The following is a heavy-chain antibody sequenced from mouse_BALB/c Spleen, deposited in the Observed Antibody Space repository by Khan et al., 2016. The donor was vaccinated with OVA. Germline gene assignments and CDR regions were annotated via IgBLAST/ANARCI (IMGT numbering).Heavy chain of an antibody. CDR2: IGGDGNT. Sequence: QVQLKESGPGLVAPSQSLSITCTVSGFSLTNYGVNWIRQPPGKGLEWLGVIGGDGNTNYHSPLISRLCISKDNSKSQVFLKLNSLQTDDTTTYYWARFINTGYGRDNGGQGTSVTVSS. V-gene: IGHV2-3*01. CDR3: ARFINTGYGRDN. CDR1: GFSLTNYG. D-gene: IGHD1-2*01. J-gene: IGHJ4*01.